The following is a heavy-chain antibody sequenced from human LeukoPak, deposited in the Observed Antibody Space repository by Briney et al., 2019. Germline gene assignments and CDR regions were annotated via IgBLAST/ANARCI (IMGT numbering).Heavy chain of an antibody. D-gene: IGHD1-26*01. Sequence: GGSLRLSCAASGFTFTTYWMSWVRQAPGKGLEWVAHIKQDGTEKYYVDSVKGRFTISRDNAKNSLYLQMNSLRVEDTAVYYCAKAGDRDLVGALYYFDYWGQGTLVTVSS. CDR3: AKAGDRDLVGALYYFDY. J-gene: IGHJ4*02. CDR1: GFTFTTYW. CDR2: IKQDGTEK. V-gene: IGHV3-7*01.